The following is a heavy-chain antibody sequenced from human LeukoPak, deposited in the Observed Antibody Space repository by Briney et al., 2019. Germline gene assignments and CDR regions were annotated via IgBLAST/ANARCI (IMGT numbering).Heavy chain of an antibody. D-gene: IGHD4-23*01. CDR2: ISPIFGTV. CDR3: ASGGGNLVINSYDMDV. V-gene: IGHV1-69*13. CDR1: GGTFSRYA. Sequence: AASVKVSCKASGGTFSRYAISWVRQAPGQGLEWMGGISPIFGTVNYAQKFQGRVTITADESTSTAYMEVSSLRSEDTAVYYCASGGGNLVINSYDMDVWGQGTTVTVSS. J-gene: IGHJ6*02.